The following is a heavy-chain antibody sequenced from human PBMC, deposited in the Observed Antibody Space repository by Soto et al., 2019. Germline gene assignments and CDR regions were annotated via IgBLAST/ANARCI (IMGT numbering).Heavy chain of an antibody. J-gene: IGHJ5*02. Sequence: EVQLVESGGGLVQPGGSLRLCCAASGFTFSSYWMHWVRQAPGKGLVWVSRINSDGSSTSYADSVKGRFTISRDNAKNTLYLQMNSLRAEDTAVYYCARARAIAAAGISWFDPWGQGTLVTVSS. CDR1: GFTFSSYW. CDR3: ARARAIAAAGISWFDP. V-gene: IGHV3-74*01. CDR2: INSDGSST. D-gene: IGHD6-13*01.